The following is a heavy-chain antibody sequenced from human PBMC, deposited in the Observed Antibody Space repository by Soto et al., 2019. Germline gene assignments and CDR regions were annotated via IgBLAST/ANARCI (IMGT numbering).Heavy chain of an antibody. V-gene: IGHV4-39*01. CDR2: ISYSGNT. Sequence: SETLSLSCTVSGGSISSSSYYWGWIRQPPGKGLEWIGFISYSGNTNYNPSLKSRVIISRDTSRNQFSLKLTSVTAADTAVYYCATSSGPQSPIGDHWGQGTLVTVS. D-gene: IGHD6-19*01. CDR3: ATSSGPQSPIGDH. CDR1: GGSISSSSYY. J-gene: IGHJ4*02.